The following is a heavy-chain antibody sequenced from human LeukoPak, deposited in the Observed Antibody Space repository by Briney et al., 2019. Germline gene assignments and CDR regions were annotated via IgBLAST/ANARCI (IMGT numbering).Heavy chain of an antibody. D-gene: IGHD4-23*01. CDR2: INPNSGGT. Sequence: SVKVSCKASGYTFTGYYMHWVRQAPGQGLEWMGWINPNSGGTNYAQNFQGRVTMTRDTSISTAYMELSNLRSDDTAVYYCASVVTTFQPHFFAFWGQGTLVTVSS. CDR1: GYTFTGYY. V-gene: IGHV1-2*02. J-gene: IGHJ4*02. CDR3: ASVVTTFQPHFFAF.